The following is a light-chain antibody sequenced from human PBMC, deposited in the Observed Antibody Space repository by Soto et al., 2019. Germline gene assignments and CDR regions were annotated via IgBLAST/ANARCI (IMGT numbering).Light chain of an antibody. V-gene: IGKV3-15*01. Sequence: EIVMTQSPATLSVSPGERATLSCRASQSINSNLAWYQQRPGQAPRLLIYATSTRATDIPARFSGSGSETEFTLTISSLQSEDFAVYYCQQYKNGPYTFGQGTKVDIK. J-gene: IGKJ2*01. CDR3: QQYKNGPYT. CDR2: ATS. CDR1: QSINSN.